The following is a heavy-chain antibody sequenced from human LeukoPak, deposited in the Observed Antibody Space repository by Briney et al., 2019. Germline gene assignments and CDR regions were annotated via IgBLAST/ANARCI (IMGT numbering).Heavy chain of an antibody. J-gene: IGHJ5*02. V-gene: IGHV3-23*01. D-gene: IGHD5-12*01. CDR1: GFSFNNYA. CDR3: ACDRGYSGLDP. Sequence: GGSLRLSCVASGFSFNNYAMNWVRQAPGKGLEWVSLIIGSSGSTFYADSVKGRFTISRDKSKNTPYLQMNSLRAEDTAVYYCACDRGYSGLDPWGQGTLVTVSS. CDR2: IIGSSGST.